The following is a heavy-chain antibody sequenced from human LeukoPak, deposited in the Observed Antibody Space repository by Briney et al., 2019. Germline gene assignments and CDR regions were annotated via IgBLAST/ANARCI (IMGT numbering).Heavy chain of an antibody. J-gene: IGHJ4*02. D-gene: IGHD3-10*01. CDR3: ARGYRGVIPYYFDY. CDR1: GGSISSYY. Sequence: PSETLSLTCTVSGGSISSYYWSWIRQPPGKGLEWIGYIYYSGSTNYNSSLKSRVTISVDTSKNRFSLKLSSVTAADTAVYYCARGYRGVIPYYFDYWGQGTLVTVSS. CDR2: IYYSGST. V-gene: IGHV4-59*01.